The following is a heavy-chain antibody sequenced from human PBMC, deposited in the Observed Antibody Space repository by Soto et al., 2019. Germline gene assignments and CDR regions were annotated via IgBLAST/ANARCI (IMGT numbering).Heavy chain of an antibody. V-gene: IGHV4-31*01. CDR3: ARFNGVDTISYFDY. CDR2: VYYTGTT. J-gene: IGHJ4*01. Sequence: HVQLQESGPGLVKPSQSLSLTCTVSGDSISSGGHYWSWIRQHPGKGLAWIGNVYYTGTTFSNPSLKSLVAMSVDTSKNQVSLKVSSVTAADTAVYFCARFNGVDTISYFDYLGPGTLVTGSS. D-gene: IGHD3-10*01. CDR1: GDSISSGGHY.